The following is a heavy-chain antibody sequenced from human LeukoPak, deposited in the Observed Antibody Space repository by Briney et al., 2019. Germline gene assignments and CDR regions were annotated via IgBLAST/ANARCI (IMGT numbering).Heavy chain of an antibody. D-gene: IGHD4-17*01. CDR2: IYYSGST. CDR3: ARLPDYGDYGD. J-gene: IGHJ4*02. Sequence: TSETLSLTCTVSGGSISSSSYYWSWIRQPPGKGLEWIGYIYYSGSTNYNPSLKSRVTISVDTSKNQFSLKLSSVTAADTAVYYCARLPDYGDYGDWGQGTLVTVSS. V-gene: IGHV4-61*05. CDR1: GGSISSSSYY.